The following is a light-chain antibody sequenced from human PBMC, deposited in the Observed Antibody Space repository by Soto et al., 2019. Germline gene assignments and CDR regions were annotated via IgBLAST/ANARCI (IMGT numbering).Light chain of an antibody. CDR3: QQYGGSLPVT. CDR2: GPS. CDR1: QTVTSSN. J-gene: IGKJ3*01. V-gene: IGKV3-20*01. Sequence: EFVLTQSPDTLSLPPGERATLSCRASQTVTSSNLAWYQQKPGQAPRPLVYGPSTRATGVPDRFSGSGSGTDFTLTISRLEPEDFAVYYCQQYGGSLPVTFGPGTKVEIK.